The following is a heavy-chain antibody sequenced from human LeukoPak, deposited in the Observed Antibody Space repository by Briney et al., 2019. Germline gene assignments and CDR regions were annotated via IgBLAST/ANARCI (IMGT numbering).Heavy chain of an antibody. CDR1: GGSISTYY. Sequence: SETLSLTCTVSGGSISTYYWSWIRQPPGEGLEWIGYVYHDGSTNYNPSLKSRVTISVDTSKNQFSLKLSSVTAADTAVYYCARGSGPDYYYGMDVWGQETTVTVSS. V-gene: IGHV4-59*01. CDR3: ARGSGPDYYYGMDV. CDR2: VYHDGST. D-gene: IGHD6-19*01. J-gene: IGHJ6*02.